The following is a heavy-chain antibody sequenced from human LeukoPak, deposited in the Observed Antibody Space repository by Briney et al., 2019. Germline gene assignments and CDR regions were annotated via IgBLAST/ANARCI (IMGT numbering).Heavy chain of an antibody. J-gene: IGHJ5*02. CDR2: INIGGTNT. Sequence: PGGSLRLSCAASGFTFNDYYMSWIRQAPGKGLEWLPYINIGGTNTHYADSVKGRFTISRDNAKKSLYLEMNNLRAEDTAVYCCATDGAGFDTWGQGVLVTVSS. CDR3: ATDGAGFDT. CDR1: GFTFNDYY. V-gene: IGHV3-11*01.